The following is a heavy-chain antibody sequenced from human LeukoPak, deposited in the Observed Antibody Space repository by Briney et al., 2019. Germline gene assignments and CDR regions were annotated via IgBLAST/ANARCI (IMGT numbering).Heavy chain of an antibody. CDR1: GFTFSSYA. CDR2: ISSSSTYI. V-gene: IGHV3-21*01. J-gene: IGHJ4*02. Sequence: GGSLRLSCAASGFTFSSYAMSWVRQAPGKGLEWVSSISSSSTYIYYADSVKGRFTISRDNAKNSLYLQMNSLRAEDTAVYYCASMTTLDYWGQGTLVTVSS. D-gene: IGHD4-11*01. CDR3: ASMTTLDY.